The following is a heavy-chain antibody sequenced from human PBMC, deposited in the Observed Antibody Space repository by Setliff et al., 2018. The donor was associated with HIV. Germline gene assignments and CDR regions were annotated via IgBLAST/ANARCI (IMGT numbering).Heavy chain of an antibody. D-gene: IGHD6-19*01. Sequence: GGSLRLSCAASGFTLSNTYMAWVRQAPGKRPEWVSTLYGSGDTYHADSVKGRFTLSRDTSKNTMFLQMNSLRQEDTALYYCARVLPYNSALDKWGQGTLVTVS. CDR1: GFTLSNTY. CDR2: LYGSGDT. CDR3: ARVLPYNSALDK. V-gene: IGHV3-66*02. J-gene: IGHJ4*02.